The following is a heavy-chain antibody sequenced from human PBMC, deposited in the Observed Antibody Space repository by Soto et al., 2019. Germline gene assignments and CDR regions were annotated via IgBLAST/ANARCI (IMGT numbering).Heavy chain of an antibody. D-gene: IGHD3-10*01. Sequence: TLSLTCTVSGGSISSGDYYWSWIRQPPGKGLEWIGYIYYSGSTYYNPSLKSRVTISVDTSKNQFSLKLSSVTAADTAVYYCARGGSGSYYFDYWGQGTLVTVSS. V-gene: IGHV4-30-4*01. CDR1: GGSISSGDYY. CDR2: IYYSGST. J-gene: IGHJ4*02. CDR3: ARGGSGSYYFDY.